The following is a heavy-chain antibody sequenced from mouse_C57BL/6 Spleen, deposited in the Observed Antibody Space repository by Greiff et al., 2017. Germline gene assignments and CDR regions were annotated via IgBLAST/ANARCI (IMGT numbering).Heavy chain of an antibody. CDR1: GFNIKDDY. CDR3: TKTIAVTGAY. Sequence: EVKLQESGAELVRPGASVKLSCTASGFNIKDDYMHWVKQRPEQGLEWIGWIDPENGDTEYASKFQGKATITADTSSNTAYLQLSSLTSEDTAVYYCTKTIAVTGAYWGQGTLVTVSA. J-gene: IGHJ3*01. CDR2: IDPENGDT. V-gene: IGHV14-4*01. D-gene: IGHD2-12*01.